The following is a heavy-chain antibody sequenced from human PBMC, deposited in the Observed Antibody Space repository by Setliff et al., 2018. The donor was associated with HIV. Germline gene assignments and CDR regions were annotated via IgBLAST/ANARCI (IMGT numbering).Heavy chain of an antibody. CDR1: GFILSNYW. D-gene: IGHD3-16*02. V-gene: IGHV3-7*03. CDR2: IKEDGSEK. Sequence: GGSLRLSCAASGFILSNYWMSWVRQAPGKGLEWVANIKEDGSEKNYVNSVKGRFTISRDNAKNSLYLQLNSLRVDDTALYYCAYYRDSTAHQDYWGQGTLVTVS. J-gene: IGHJ4*02. CDR3: AYYRDSTAHQDY.